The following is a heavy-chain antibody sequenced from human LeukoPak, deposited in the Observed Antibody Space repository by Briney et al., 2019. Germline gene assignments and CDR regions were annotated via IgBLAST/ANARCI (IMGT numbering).Heavy chain of an antibody. J-gene: IGHJ4*02. V-gene: IGHV3-21*01. CDR1: GFTFSSCT. Sequence: KPGGSLRLSCAASGFTFSSCTMNWVRQAPGKGLEWVSSITISGTYIYYADSVKGRFTISRDDAKNSLYLQMSSLRAEDTALYYCARDGGYSGYEFDYWGQGTLVTVSS. CDR2: ITISGTYI. D-gene: IGHD5-12*01. CDR3: ARDGGYSGYEFDY.